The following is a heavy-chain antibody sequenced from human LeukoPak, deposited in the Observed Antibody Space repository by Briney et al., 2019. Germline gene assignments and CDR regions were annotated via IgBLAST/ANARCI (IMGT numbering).Heavy chain of an antibody. J-gene: IGHJ1*01. Sequence: PGRSLRLSCAASGLTFSSYGMHWVRQAPGKGLEWVAVISYDGSNKYYADSVKGRFTISRDNSKNTLYLQMISLRAEDTAVYYCASLSDLKIVIVPAATDEEYFQHWGQGTLVTVSS. V-gene: IGHV3-30*03. CDR1: GLTFSSYG. CDR2: ISYDGSNK. CDR3: ASLSDLKIVIVPAATDEEYFQH. D-gene: IGHD2-2*01.